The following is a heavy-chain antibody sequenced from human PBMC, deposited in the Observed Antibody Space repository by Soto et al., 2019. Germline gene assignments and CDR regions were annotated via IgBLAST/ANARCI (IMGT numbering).Heavy chain of an antibody. CDR1: GFAFSSYG. J-gene: IGHJ4*02. CDR3: VSDRGYGHASVPYS. D-gene: IGHD5-18*01. CDR2: ISYDGSRQ. V-gene: IGHV3-30*03. Sequence: QAQLVESGGGVVQPGRSLRLSCAASGFAFSSYGMHWVRQAPGTGLGWVAVISYDGSRQHYADSVKGRFTISRDNSKNFVLLQMSSLRAEETPVYYCVSDRGYGHASVPYSWGQGTLVSVSS.